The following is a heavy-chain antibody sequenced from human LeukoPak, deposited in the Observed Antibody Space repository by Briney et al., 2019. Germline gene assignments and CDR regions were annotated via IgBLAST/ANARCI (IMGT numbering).Heavy chain of an antibody. D-gene: IGHD6-25*01. V-gene: IGHV1-2*02. J-gene: IGHJ3*02. CDR2: INPSSGGT. CDR3: ARDLSGEAFDI. Sequence: ASVKVSCKASGYTFTGYYMHWVRQAPGQGLEWMGWINPSSGGTNYAQKFQGRVTMTRDTSISTAYMELSRLRSDDTAVYYCARDLSGEAFDIWGQGTMVTVSS. CDR1: GYTFTGYY.